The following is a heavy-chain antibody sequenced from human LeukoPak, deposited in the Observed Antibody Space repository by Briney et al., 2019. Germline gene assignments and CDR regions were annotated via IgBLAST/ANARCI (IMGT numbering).Heavy chain of an antibody. D-gene: IGHD3-22*01. J-gene: IGHJ4*02. CDR3: ARATYYYDSSGYQYWNSFDY. V-gene: IGHV4-39*07. CDR2: IYYSGST. CDR1: GGSISSSSYY. Sequence: SETLSLTCTVSGGSISSSSYYWGWIRRPPGKGLEWIGSIYYSGSTYYNPSLKSRVTISVDTSKNQFSLKLSSVTAADTAVYYCARATYYYDSSGYQYWNSFDYWGQGTLVTVSS.